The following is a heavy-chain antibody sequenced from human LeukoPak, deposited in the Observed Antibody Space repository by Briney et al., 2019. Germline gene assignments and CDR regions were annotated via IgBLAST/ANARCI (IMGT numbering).Heavy chain of an antibody. J-gene: IGHJ3*02. CDR2: MSYDGSNK. V-gene: IGHV3-30*18. CDR3: AKEGRIGPLWFGVYFAFDI. CDR1: GFTFSSYG. D-gene: IGHD3-10*01. Sequence: GGSLRLSCAASGFTFSSYGMHWVRQAPGKGLEWVAVMSYDGSNKYYADSVKGRFTISRDNSKNTLYMQMNSLRAEDTAVYYCAKEGRIGPLWFGVYFAFDIWGQGTMVTVSS.